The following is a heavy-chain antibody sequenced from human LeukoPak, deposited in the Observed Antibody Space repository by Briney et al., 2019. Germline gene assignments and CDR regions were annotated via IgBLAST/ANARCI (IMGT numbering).Heavy chain of an antibody. J-gene: IGHJ4*02. CDR3: ARDRGDSSGWPIIDY. D-gene: IGHD6-19*01. V-gene: IGHV3-66*01. Sequence: PGGSLRLSCAASGFTVNNNHMSWVRQAPGKGLEWVSLIQSGGSTHHADSVKGRFTISRDNSKNTLYLQMNSLRAEDTAVYYCARDRGDSSGWPIIDYWGQGTLVTVSS. CDR2: IQSGGST. CDR1: GFTVNNNH.